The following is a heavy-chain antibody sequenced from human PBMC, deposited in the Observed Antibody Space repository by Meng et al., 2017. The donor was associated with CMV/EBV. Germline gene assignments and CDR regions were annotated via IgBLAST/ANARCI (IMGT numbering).Heavy chain of an antibody. CDR3: ARICSGATCAVGN. Sequence: ASGFTFSSYWMHWVRQAPGKGLVRVSRINTDGSSTDYADSVKGRFTISRDNAKNTLYLQMTSLRAEDTAVYYCARICSGATCAVGNWGQGTLVTVSS. CDR2: INTDGSST. CDR1: GFTFSSYW. D-gene: IGHD2-15*01. J-gene: IGHJ4*02. V-gene: IGHV3-74*01.